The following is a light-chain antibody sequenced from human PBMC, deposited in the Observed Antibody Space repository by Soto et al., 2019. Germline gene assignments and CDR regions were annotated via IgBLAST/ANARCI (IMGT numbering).Light chain of an antibody. CDR3: SSYPSSTAYV. V-gene: IGLV2-14*01. CDR1: SSDVGGYNY. CDR2: EVS. Sequence: ALTQPASVSGSPGQSITISCTGTSSDVGGYNYVSWYQLHPGKAPKLMVYEVSNRPSGVSNRFSGSKSGNTASLTISGLQAEDEADYYCSSYPSSTAYVFGTGTKVTVL. J-gene: IGLJ1*01.